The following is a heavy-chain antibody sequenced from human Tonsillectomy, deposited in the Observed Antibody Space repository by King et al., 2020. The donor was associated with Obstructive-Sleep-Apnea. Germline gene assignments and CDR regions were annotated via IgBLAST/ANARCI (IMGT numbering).Heavy chain of an antibody. V-gene: IGHV3-48*04. CDR3: AREVGYCSSTSCYSVWYFDY. CDR1: GFTFSSYS. CDR2: ISSISRTI. D-gene: IGHD2-2*01. J-gene: IGHJ4*02. Sequence: VQLVESGGGLVQPGGSLRLSCAASGFTFSSYSINWVRQAPGKGLEWGSYISSISRTIYYADSVKGRLTISRDNAKNSLSRQMNNLRAEDTAVYYCAREVGYCSSTSCYSVWYFDYWGQGTLVTVSS.